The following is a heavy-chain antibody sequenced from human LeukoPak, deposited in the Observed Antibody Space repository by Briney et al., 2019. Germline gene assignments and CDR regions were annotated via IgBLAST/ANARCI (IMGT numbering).Heavy chain of an antibody. CDR2: IYHSGST. J-gene: IGHJ3*02. V-gene: IGHV4-38-2*01. CDR1: GYSISSGYY. CDR3: ARPRGSYYGDAFDI. D-gene: IGHD1-26*01. Sequence: SETLSLTCAVSGYSISSGYYWGWIRQPPGKGLEWIGSIYHSGSTYYNPSLKSRVTISVDTSKNQFSLKLSSVTAADTAVYYRARPRGSYYGDAFDIWGQGTMVTVSS.